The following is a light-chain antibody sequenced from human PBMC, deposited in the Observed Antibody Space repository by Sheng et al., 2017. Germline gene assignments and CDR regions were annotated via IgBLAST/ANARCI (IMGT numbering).Light chain of an antibody. CDR1: QSVGFK. J-gene: IGKJ1*01. CDR2: DAS. V-gene: IGKV3-15*01. CDR3: HQYNNWPKT. Sequence: TQSPATLSVSPGERATLSCRASQSVGFKLAWYQQKPGQAPRLLIYDASTRDSDIPDRFSGSGSGTEFTLTIKSLQPEDFGVYYCHQYNNWPKTFGRGTTVDI.